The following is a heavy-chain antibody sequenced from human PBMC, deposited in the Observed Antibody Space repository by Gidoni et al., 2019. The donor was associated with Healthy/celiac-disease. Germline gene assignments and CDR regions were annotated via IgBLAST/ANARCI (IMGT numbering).Heavy chain of an antibody. CDR2: MNPTSGNT. D-gene: IGHD2-8*01. J-gene: IGHJ6*02. CDR1: GYTFTSYD. Sequence: QVQLVQSGAEVKTPGASVKVSCKASGYTFTSYDINWVRQATGQGLEWLGWMNPTSGNTGYAQKFQGRVTMTRNTSISTAYMELSSLRSEDTAVYYCARGRVDIVLTDYGMDVWGQGTTVTVSS. V-gene: IGHV1-8*01. CDR3: ARGRVDIVLTDYGMDV.